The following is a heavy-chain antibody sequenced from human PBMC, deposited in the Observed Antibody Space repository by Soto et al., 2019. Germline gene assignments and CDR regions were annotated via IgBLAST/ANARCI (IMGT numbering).Heavy chain of an antibody. V-gene: IGHV1-3*01. CDR3: ARGSAAGPYYFDA. CDR1: GYTFTGYA. Sequence: ASVKVSCKASGYTFTGYAMHWVRQAPGQRLERMGWINAGNGDTKYSEKFQGRVTITRDTSASTAYMELSSLRSEDTAVYYCARGSAAGPYYFDAWGQGTLVTVSS. CDR2: INAGNGDT. J-gene: IGHJ4*02. D-gene: IGHD6-13*01.